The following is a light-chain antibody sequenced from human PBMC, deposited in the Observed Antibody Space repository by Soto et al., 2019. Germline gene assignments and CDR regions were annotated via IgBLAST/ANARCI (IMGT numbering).Light chain of an antibody. CDR3: SSYTSSSTYV. CDR2: NVS. CDR1: SSDVGGYNS. V-gene: IGLV2-14*03. J-gene: IGLJ1*01. Sequence: QSVLTQPASVSGSPGQSITISCTGTSSDVGGYNSVSWYQHHPGNAPKLMIYNVSNRPSGVSNRFSGSKSGNTASLTISGLQAEDEADYYCSSYTSSSTYVFGTGTKLTVL.